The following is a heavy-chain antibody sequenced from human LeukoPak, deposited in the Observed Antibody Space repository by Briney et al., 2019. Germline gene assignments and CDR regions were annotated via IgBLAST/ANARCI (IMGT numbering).Heavy chain of an antibody. CDR3: ARDYYYESSGSVY. CDR2: IKQDGSEK. J-gene: IGHJ4*02. V-gene: IGHV3-7*05. D-gene: IGHD3-22*01. Sequence: GGSLRLSCAASGFTFSRYWMSWVRQAPGKGLEWVANIKQDGSEKYYVDSVKGRFTISRDNAKNSLYLQMNSLRAEDTAVYYCARDYYYESSGSVYWGQGTQVTVSS. CDR1: GFTFSRYW.